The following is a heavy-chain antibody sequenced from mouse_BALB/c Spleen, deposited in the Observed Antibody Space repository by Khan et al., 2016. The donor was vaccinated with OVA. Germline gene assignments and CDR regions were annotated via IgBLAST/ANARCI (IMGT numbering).Heavy chain of an antibody. CDR1: GDSITSGY. Sequence: EVKLLESGPSLVKPSQTLSLTCSVTGDSITSGYWCWIRKFPGNKLEYMGYILYSGSTYYNPSLKSRISITRHTSQNQYYLQLNSVTTEDTATYYCSRSTYRYPVAYWGQGTLVTVAA. CDR2: ILYSGST. V-gene: IGHV3-8*02. J-gene: IGHJ3*01. D-gene: IGHD2-14*01. CDR3: SRSTYRYPVAY.